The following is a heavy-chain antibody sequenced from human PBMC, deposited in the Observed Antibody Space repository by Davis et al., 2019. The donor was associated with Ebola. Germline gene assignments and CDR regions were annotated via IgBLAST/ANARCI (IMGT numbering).Heavy chain of an antibody. CDR2: ISAYNGNT. CDR1: GYTFTSYG. CDR3: ARDDKVIARAVDY. V-gene: IGHV1-18*01. D-gene: IGHD6-19*01. J-gene: IGHJ4*02. Sequence: AASVKVSCKASGYTFTSYGISWVRQAPGQGLEWMGWISAYNGNTNYAQKLQGRVTMTTDTSTSTAYIELRSLRSYDTAVYYCARDDKVIARAVDYWGQGTLVTVSS.